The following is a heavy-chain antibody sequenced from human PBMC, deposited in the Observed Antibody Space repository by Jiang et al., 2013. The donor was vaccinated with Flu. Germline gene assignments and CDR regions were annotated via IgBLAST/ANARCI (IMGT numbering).Heavy chain of an antibody. V-gene: IGHV4-39*01. Sequence: KSRVTISVDTSKNQFSLKLSSVTAADTAVYYCARHADPRGYSGYDYTWGQGTLVTVSS. D-gene: IGHD5-12*01. J-gene: IGHJ5*02. CDR3: ARHADPRGYSGYDYT.